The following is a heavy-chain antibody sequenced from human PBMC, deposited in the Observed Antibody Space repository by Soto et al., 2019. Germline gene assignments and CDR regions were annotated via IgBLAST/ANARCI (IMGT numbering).Heavy chain of an antibody. CDR1: GGSISSDNW. CDR2: IYYSGST. D-gene: IGHD5-18*01. CDR3: ARDPPTNTAMAHYGMDV. Sequence: SETLSLTCAVSGGSISSDNWWTWVRQPPGQGLEWIGYIYYSGSTYYNPSLKSRVTISVDTSKNQFSLKLSSVTAADTAVYYCARDPPTNTAMAHYGMDVWGQGTTVTVSS. V-gene: IGHV4-30-4*01. J-gene: IGHJ6*02.